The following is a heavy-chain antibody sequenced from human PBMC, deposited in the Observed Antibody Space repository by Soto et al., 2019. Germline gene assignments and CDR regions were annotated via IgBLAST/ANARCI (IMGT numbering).Heavy chain of an antibody. D-gene: IGHD3-10*01. CDR1: GFRFSDNY. V-gene: IGHV3-11*01. Sequence: QVQLVESGGGLVEPGGSLRLSCAASGFRFSDNYMTWILQAPGKGLEWVSNISGGGTTTHYADSVKGRFTVSRDNAENSLYLQMNSLRAEDTAVYYCAGDPYYYGSAFWGQGTLVTVSS. CDR2: ISGGGTTT. J-gene: IGHJ4*02. CDR3: AGDPYYYGSAF.